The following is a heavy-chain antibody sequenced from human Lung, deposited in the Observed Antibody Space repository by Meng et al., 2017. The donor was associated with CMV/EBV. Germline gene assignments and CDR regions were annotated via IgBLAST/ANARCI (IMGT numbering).Heavy chain of an antibody. CDR1: GYTFTSYD. Sequence: ASVKVSCKASGYTFTSYDINWVRQATGQGLEWMGWMNPNSGNTGYAQKFQGRVTITRNTSISTAYMELSSLRSEDTAVYYCASGKTYYDFWSGYLTENGMDVWGQGTTVXVSS. D-gene: IGHD3-3*01. J-gene: IGHJ6*02. V-gene: IGHV1-8*03. CDR3: ASGKTYYDFWSGYLTENGMDV. CDR2: MNPNSGNT.